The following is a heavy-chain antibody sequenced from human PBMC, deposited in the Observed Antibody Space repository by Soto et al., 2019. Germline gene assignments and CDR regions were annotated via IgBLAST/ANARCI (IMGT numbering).Heavy chain of an antibody. D-gene: IGHD6-6*01. CDR1: GGTFSSYA. CDR3: ARDRIASRQVYSMDV. Sequence: QVQLVQSGAEVKKPGSSVKVSCKASGGTFSSYAISWVRQAPGQGLVWMGGIIRIFGTANYAQKFQGRVTITADESRSTANMERRSLRSEDTAVYYCARDRIASRQVYSMDVWGQGTTVTVS. V-gene: IGHV1-69*12. CDR2: IIRIFGTA. J-gene: IGHJ6*02.